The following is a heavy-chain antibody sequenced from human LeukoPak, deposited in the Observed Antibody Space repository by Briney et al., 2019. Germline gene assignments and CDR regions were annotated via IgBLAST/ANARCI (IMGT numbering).Heavy chain of an antibody. Sequence: PSETLSLTCTVSGGSISSSSYYWGWIRQPPGKGLEWIGSIYYSGSTYYNPSLKSRVTISVDTSKNQFSLKLSSVTAADTAVYYCARGRAPHDYGDESDWFDPWGQGTLVTVSS. CDR2: IYYSGST. D-gene: IGHD4-17*01. J-gene: IGHJ5*02. V-gene: IGHV4-39*07. CDR3: ARGRAPHDYGDESDWFDP. CDR1: GGSISSSSYY.